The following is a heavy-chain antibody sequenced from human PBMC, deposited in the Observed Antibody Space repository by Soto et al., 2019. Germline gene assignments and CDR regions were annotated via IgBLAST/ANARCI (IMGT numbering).Heavy chain of an antibody. CDR2: ISYDGSNK. CDR3: AKDVGDYGDYFLDY. V-gene: IGHV3-30*18. Sequence: GESLKISCAASGFTFSSYGMHWVRQAPGKGLEWVAVISYDGSNKYYADSVKGRFTISRDNSKNTLYLQMNSLRAEDTAVYYCAKDVGDYGDYFLDYWGQGTLVTVSS. J-gene: IGHJ4*02. D-gene: IGHD4-17*01. CDR1: GFTFSSYG.